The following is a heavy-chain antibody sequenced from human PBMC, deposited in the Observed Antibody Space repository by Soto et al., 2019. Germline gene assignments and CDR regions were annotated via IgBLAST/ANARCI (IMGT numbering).Heavy chain of an antibody. V-gene: IGHV4-34*01. J-gene: IGHJ5*02. D-gene: IGHD5-18*01. CDR1: GGSFSGYY. Sequence: KTSETLSLTCAVYGGSFSGYYWSWIRQPPGKGLEWIGEINHSGSTNYNPSLKSRVTISVDTSKNQFSLKLSSVTAADTAVYYCARGKRGGYSYGWGPWFDPWGQGTLSPSPQ. CDR2: INHSGST. CDR3: ARGKRGGYSYGWGPWFDP.